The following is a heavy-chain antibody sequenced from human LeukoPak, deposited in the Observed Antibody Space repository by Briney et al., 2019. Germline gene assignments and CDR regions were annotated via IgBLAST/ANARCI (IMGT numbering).Heavy chain of an antibody. D-gene: IGHD3-22*01. J-gene: IGHJ3*02. CDR3: AKSMYYYDSFGAFDI. CDR1: GFTFSSYG. Sequence: PGGSLRLSCAASGFTFSSYGMHCVRQAPGKGLEWVAVISYDGSNKYYADSVKGRFTISRDNSKNTLYLQMNSLRAEDTAVYYCAKSMYYYDSFGAFDIWGQGTMVTVSS. CDR2: ISYDGSNK. V-gene: IGHV3-30*18.